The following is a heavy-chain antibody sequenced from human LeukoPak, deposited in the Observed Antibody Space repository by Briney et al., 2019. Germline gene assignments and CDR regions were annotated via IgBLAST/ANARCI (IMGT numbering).Heavy chain of an antibody. J-gene: IGHJ5*02. Sequence: SETLSLTCTISGGSVSDYYWSWIRQPPGKGLEWIGYIYYSGSTNYNPSLKSRVTISVDTSKNQFSLKLSSVTAADTAVYYCARHGYYRGWFDPWGQGTLVTVSS. CDR1: GGSVSDYY. V-gene: IGHV4-59*02. CDR3: ARHGYYRGWFDP. D-gene: IGHD3-22*01. CDR2: IYYSGST.